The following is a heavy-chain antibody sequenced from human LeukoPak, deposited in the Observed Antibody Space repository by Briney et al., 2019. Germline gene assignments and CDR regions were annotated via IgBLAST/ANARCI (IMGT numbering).Heavy chain of an antibody. D-gene: IGHD3-10*01. V-gene: IGHV4-4*07. CDR1: GGSISNYH. CDR3: ASNGVEGYYFDY. J-gene: IGHJ4*02. Sequence: PSETLSLTCTVSGGSISNYHWSWIRQPAGKGLEWIGRMYSSGSTNQNPSLKSRLTMSVDTSKNQFSLKLTSVTAADTAVYYCASNGVEGYYFDYWGQGTLVTVSS. CDR2: MYSSGST.